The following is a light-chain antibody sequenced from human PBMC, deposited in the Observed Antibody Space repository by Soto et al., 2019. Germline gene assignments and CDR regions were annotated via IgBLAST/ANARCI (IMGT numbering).Light chain of an antibody. V-gene: IGLV2-14*01. Sequence: QSALTQPASVSGSPGQSITISCTGTSSDVGGYNYVSWYQQHPGKAPKLMIYEVSNRPSGVSNRFSGSKSGNTASLTISGLQAEDEADYYGGTWDKSLGAGVFGTGTKVPVL. CDR2: EVS. J-gene: IGLJ1*01. CDR1: SSDVGGYNY. CDR3: GTWDKSLGAGV.